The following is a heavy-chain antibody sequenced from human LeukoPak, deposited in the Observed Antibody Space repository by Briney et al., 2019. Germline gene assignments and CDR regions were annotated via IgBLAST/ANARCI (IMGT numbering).Heavy chain of an antibody. CDR2: IKEDGGET. CDR3: ARRKEVQTTFDY. CDR1: GFVFRNYW. J-gene: IGHJ4*02. Sequence: GGSLRLSCVDSGFVFRNYWMGWVRQAPGKGLEWVANIKEDGGETYYVDSVKGRFTISRDNAKNSLDLQMNSLRDEDTAVYYCARRKEVQTTFDYWGQGTLVTVSS. V-gene: IGHV3-7*01. D-gene: IGHD4/OR15-4a*01.